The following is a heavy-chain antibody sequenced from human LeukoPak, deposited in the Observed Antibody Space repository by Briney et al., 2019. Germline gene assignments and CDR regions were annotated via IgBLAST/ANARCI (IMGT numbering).Heavy chain of an antibody. CDR2: IHYSGST. CDR1: GGSVSSGTYF. D-gene: IGHD3-9*01. J-gene: IGHJ5*02. Sequence: EPSETLSLTCTVSGGSVSSGTYFWTWVRQPPGKGLEWIGHIHYSGSTYYNPSLKSRVTISVDTSKNQFSLKLSSVTAADTAVYYCARMPTRYDILTGYSYNWFDPWGQGTLVTVSS. V-gene: IGHV4-30-4*08. CDR3: ARMPTRYDILTGYSYNWFDP.